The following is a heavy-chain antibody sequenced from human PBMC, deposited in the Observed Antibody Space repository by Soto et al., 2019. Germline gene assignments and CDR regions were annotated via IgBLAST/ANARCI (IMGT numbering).Heavy chain of an antibody. J-gene: IGHJ6*02. CDR1: GGSISSGDYY. D-gene: IGHD3-3*01. Sequence: QVQLQESGPGLVKPSQTLSLTCTVSGGSISSGDYYWSWIRQPPGKGLEWIGYIYYSGSTYYNPSLKNRVTISVDTSKTQFSLRLSSVTAADTALYYCARDRGDFWSGYYSSYGMDVWGQGTTVTVSS. V-gene: IGHV4-30-4*01. CDR2: IYYSGST. CDR3: ARDRGDFWSGYYSSYGMDV.